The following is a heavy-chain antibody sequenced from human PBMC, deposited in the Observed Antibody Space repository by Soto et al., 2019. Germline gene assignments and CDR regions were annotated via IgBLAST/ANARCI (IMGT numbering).Heavy chain of an antibody. CDR2: IYYSGST. CDR1: GGSISSYY. V-gene: IGHV4-59*12. Sequence: SETLSLTCTVSGGSISSYYWSWIRQPPGKGLEWIGYIYYSGSTNYNPSLKSRVTISVDTSKNQFSLKLSSVTAADTAVYYCARGRYSGYEVFDYWGQGTLVTVSS. J-gene: IGHJ4*02. CDR3: ARGRYSGYEVFDY. D-gene: IGHD5-12*01.